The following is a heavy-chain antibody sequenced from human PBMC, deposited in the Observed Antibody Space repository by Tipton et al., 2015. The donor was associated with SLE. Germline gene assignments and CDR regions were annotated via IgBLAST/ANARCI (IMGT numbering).Heavy chain of an antibody. D-gene: IGHD6-6*01. V-gene: IGHV3-74*01. CDR1: GFSFSSYT. J-gene: IGHJ5*01. CDR2: INSDGSTA. Sequence: GSLRLSCAASGFSFSSYTLHWVRQAPGKGLVWVSRINSDGSTATYAESVKGRFTISRDDAKNTLYLQMNSLSAEDTAIYYCARGFGSSSSCLASWGQGTLVAVSS. CDR3: ARGFGSSSSCLAS.